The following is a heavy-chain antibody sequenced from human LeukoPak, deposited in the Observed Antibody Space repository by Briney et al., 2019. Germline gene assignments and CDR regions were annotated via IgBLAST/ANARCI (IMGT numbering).Heavy chain of an antibody. CDR3: ARDKYYDSSGYYFYFDY. J-gene: IGHJ4*02. CDR1: GFTFSSDA. V-gene: IGHV3-64*01. CDR2: ISSNGGST. D-gene: IGHD3-22*01. Sequence: GGSLRLSCAASGFTFSSDAMHWVRQAPGKGLEYVSAISSNGGSTYYANSVKGRGTISRDNSKNTLYLQMGRLRAEDMAVYYCARDKYYDSSGYYFYFDYWGQGTLVTVSS.